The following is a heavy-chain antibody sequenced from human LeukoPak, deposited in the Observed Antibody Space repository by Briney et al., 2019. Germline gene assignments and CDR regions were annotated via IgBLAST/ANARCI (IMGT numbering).Heavy chain of an antibody. CDR3: ARLLRGTAWLQLDFFYYFDV. D-gene: IGHD5-24*01. Sequence: GESLKISCKGFGYTFTNYWIGWVRQVPGKGLEWMGSIYPGDSDTTYSPSLQGQYTISADKSISTAYLQWSRLKASDTAMYFCARLLRGTAWLQLDFFYYFDVWGKGTAVTVSS. V-gene: IGHV5-51*01. CDR1: GYTFTNYW. J-gene: IGHJ6*03. CDR2: IYPGDSDT.